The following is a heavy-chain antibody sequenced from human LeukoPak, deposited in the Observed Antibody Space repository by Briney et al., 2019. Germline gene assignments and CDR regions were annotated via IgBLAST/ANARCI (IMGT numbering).Heavy chain of an antibody. Sequence: SETLSLTCTVSGGSISSSGYYWIWLRQHPGKGLEWIGYIYYSGTTYYNPSPKSRVSISVDTSKNQFSLKLFSVTAADTAVYYCAREDYYDSSGYLDYWGQGTLVTVSS. CDR3: AREDYYDSSGYLDY. CDR2: IYYSGTT. V-gene: IGHV4-31*03. D-gene: IGHD3-22*01. J-gene: IGHJ4*02. CDR1: GGSISSSGYY.